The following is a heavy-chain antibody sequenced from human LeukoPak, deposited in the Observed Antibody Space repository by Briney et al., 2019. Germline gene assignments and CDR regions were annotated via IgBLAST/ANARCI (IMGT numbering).Heavy chain of an antibody. D-gene: IGHD6-19*01. Sequence: GGSLRLSCAASGFTFSSYAMTWVRQAPGKGLEWVSTVSGSGGSTYYADSVKGRFTISRDNSKNTLYLQMNSLRAEDTAVYYCAKEGVNSSGSLGYYYYYYMDVWGKGTTVTVSS. CDR2: VSGSGGST. CDR3: AKEGVNSSGSLGYYYYYYMDV. J-gene: IGHJ6*03. V-gene: IGHV3-23*01. CDR1: GFTFSSYA.